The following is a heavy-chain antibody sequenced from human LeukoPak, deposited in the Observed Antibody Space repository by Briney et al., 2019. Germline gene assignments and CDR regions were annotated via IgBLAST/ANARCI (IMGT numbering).Heavy chain of an antibody. V-gene: IGHV3-23*01. D-gene: IGHD6-13*01. CDR1: GFTFSSYA. CDR2: IGGSGSTT. J-gene: IGHJ3*02. Sequence: GGSLRLSCAASGFTFSSYAMNWVRQAPGKGLEWVSAIGGSGSTTYYADSVKGRFTISRDNSKNTLFLQMNSLTAEDTAIYSCARGVTAALHDAFDIWGQGTMVTVSS. CDR3: ARGVTAALHDAFDI.